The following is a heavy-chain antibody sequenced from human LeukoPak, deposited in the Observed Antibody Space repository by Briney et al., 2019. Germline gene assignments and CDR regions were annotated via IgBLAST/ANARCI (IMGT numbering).Heavy chain of an antibody. CDR3: ARQYYDRTGYYYFDY. V-gene: IGHV4-39*01. CDR1: GDAITGSSYY. Sequence: SETLSLTCTVSGDAITGSSYYWGWIPQPTGKGLEWIGSMYYSGSTYSNPSLKSRVTMSADTSKNQFSLKLSSVSAADTAVYYCARQYYDRTGYYYFDYWDQGTLVSVSS. D-gene: IGHD3-22*01. J-gene: IGHJ4*02. CDR2: MYYSGST.